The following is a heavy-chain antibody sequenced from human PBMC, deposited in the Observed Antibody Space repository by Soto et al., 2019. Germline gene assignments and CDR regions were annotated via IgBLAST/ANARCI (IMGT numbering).Heavy chain of an antibody. D-gene: IGHD2-2*01. V-gene: IGHV4-59*01. CDR2: IYYSGST. Sequence: SETLSLICTVSGGSISSYYWSWIRQPPGKGLEWIGYIYYSGSTNYNPSLKSRVTISVDTSKNQFSLKLSSVTAADTAVYYCARDGGYCSSTSCFPYYYYYGMDVWGQGTTVTVSS. CDR3: ARDGGYCSSTSCFPYYYYYGMDV. J-gene: IGHJ6*02. CDR1: GGSISSYY.